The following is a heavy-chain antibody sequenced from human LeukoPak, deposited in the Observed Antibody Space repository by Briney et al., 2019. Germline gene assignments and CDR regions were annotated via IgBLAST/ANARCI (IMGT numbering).Heavy chain of an antibody. CDR3: ARVNMVRGALTGY. CDR1: GGTFSSYA. J-gene: IGHJ4*02. Sequence: GASVKVSCKASGGTFSSYAISWVRQAPGQGLEWMGGIIPIFGTANYAQKFQGRVTITADESTSTAYMELSSLRSEDTAVYYCARVNMVRGALTGYWGQGTLVTVSS. D-gene: IGHD3-10*01. V-gene: IGHV1-69*13. CDR2: IIPIFGTA.